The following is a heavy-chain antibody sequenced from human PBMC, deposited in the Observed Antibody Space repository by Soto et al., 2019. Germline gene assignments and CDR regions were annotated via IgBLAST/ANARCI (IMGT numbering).Heavy chain of an antibody. D-gene: IGHD2-15*01. CDR3: ARELTQYCSGGSCYSPGAFDI. J-gene: IGHJ3*02. CDR2: INPSGGST. Sequence: KVSCTASGYTFTSYYMHWVRQAPGQGLEWMGIINPSGGSTSYAQKFQGRVTMTTDTSTSTVYMELSSLRSEDTAVYYCARELTQYCSGGSCYSPGAFDIWGQGTMVTVSS. V-gene: IGHV1-46*01. CDR1: GYTFTSYY.